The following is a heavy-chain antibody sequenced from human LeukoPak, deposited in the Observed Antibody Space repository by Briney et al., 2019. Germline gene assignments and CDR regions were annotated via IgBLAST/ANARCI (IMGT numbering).Heavy chain of an antibody. CDR3: ARAWGSGTYYAFFDY. CDR1: GFTFSSYD. Sequence: GGSLRLSCAASGFTFSSYDMHWVRQATGKGLEWVSAIGTAGDTYYPGSVKGRFTISRENAKNSLYLQMNSLRAEDTAVYYCARAWGSGTYYAFFDYWGQGTLVTVSS. D-gene: IGHD1-26*01. V-gene: IGHV3-13*01. CDR2: IGTAGDT. J-gene: IGHJ4*02.